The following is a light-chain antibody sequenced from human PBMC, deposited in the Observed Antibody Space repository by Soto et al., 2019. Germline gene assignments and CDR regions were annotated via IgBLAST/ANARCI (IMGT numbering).Light chain of an antibody. CDR1: SSNTGADYD. CDR3: QSYDSSLSNLVL. J-gene: IGLJ2*01. Sequence: QAVVTQPPSVSGAPGQRVTISCTGSSSNTGADYDVHWYQHLPGSAPKLLIYDNNIRPSGVPDRFSGSKSGTSASLAITGLQAEDEGDYYCQSYDSSLSNLVLFGGGTKLTVL. CDR2: DNN. V-gene: IGLV1-40*01.